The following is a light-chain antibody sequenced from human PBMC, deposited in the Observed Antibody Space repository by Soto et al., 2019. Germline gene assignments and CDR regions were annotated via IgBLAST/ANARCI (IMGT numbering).Light chain of an antibody. CDR3: SSYTSSSTLV. CDR2: EVS. Sequence: QSVLTQPPSAAGSPGQSVTISCTGTSSDVGGYNYVSWYQQHPGKAPKLMIYEVSERPSGVPDRFSGSKSGNTASLTVSGLQAEDEAHYYCSSYTSSSTLVFGGGTKLTVL. V-gene: IGLV2-8*01. CDR1: SSDVGGYNY. J-gene: IGLJ2*01.